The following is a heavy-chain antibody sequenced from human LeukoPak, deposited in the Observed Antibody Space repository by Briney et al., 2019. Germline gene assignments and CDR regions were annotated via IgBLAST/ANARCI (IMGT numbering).Heavy chain of an antibody. CDR2: ISAYNGNT. D-gene: IGHD2-2*01. J-gene: IGHJ6*02. V-gene: IGHV1-18*01. CDR3: ARDRPLGPDIVVVPVLGSGYYGMDV. CDR1: GYTFTIYG. Sequence: ASVKVSCKASGYTFTIYGISWVRQGPGQGLEWMGWISAYNGNTNYAQKLQGRVTMTTDTSTSTAYMELRSLRSDDTAVYYCARDRPLGPDIVVVPVLGSGYYGMDVWGQGTTVTVSS.